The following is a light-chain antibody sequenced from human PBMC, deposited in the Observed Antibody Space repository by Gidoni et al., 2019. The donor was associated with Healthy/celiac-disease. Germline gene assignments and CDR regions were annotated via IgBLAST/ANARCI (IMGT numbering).Light chain of an antibody. CDR1: QGISSY. Sequence: DIQLTQSPSFLSASVGDRFTITCRASQGISSYLAWYQQKPGKAPKLLIYAASTLQSGGPSRFSGSGSGTEFTLTISSLQPEDFATYYCQQLNSYTLTFGGGTKVEIK. J-gene: IGKJ4*01. CDR3: QQLNSYTLT. CDR2: AAS. V-gene: IGKV1-9*01.